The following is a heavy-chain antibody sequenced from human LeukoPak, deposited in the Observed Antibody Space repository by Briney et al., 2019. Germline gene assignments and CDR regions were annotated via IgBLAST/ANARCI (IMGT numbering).Heavy chain of an antibody. CDR2: FDPEEGET. CDR1: GYTFTDYY. Sequence: ASVKITCKVSGYTFTDYYMHWVQQAPGKGLEWMGVFDPEEGETIYAEKFQGRVTITADTSTDTAYMELSSLRSEGTAVYYCATYSSSSRKDYYDYLDVWGKGTTVAVSS. CDR3: ATYSSSSRKDYYDYLDV. D-gene: IGHD6-6*01. V-gene: IGHV1-69-2*01. J-gene: IGHJ6*03.